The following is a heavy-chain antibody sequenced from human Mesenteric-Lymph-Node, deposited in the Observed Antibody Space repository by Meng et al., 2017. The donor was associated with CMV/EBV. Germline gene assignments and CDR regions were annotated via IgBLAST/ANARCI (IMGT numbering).Heavy chain of an antibody. D-gene: IGHD3-3*01. V-gene: IGHV1-18*01. Sequence: ASVKVSCKASGYTFTSYGISWVRQAPGQGLEWMGWISAYNGNTNYAQKLQGRVTMTTDTSTSTAYMVLRSLRSDDTAVYYCSRIRITIFGVVISIDYWGQGTLVTVSS. CDR1: GYTFTSYG. CDR2: ISAYNGNT. J-gene: IGHJ4*02. CDR3: SRIRITIFGVVISIDY.